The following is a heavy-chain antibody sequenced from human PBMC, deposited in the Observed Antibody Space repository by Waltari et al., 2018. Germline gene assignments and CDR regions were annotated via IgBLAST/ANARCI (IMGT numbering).Heavy chain of an antibody. CDR3: ARENRREFDF. D-gene: IGHD3-16*02. CDR1: GGSISGTNW. V-gene: IGHV4-4*02. Sequence: QVQLQESGPGLVKPSGTLSLNCAVSGGSISGTNWWGWVRQPPGKGLEWIGEIYHSGSTNYNPSLKSRVTISMDKSKNQFSLNLISVTAADTALYYCARENRREFDFWGQGTLVTVSS. J-gene: IGHJ4*02. CDR2: IYHSGST.